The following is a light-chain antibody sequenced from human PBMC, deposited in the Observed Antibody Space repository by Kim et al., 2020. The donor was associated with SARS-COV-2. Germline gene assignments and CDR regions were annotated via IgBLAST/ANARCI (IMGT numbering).Light chain of an antibody. CDR3: VAWDGILDAWV. Sequence: QSVLTQPPSASGTPGQRVTVSCSGGNSNIGRNTVNWYQHVPGTAPRLVIQNNDQRPSGISDRFSASRSGTSASLAISGLQSEDEADYYCVAWDGILDAWVFGGGTKVTVL. J-gene: IGLJ3*02. V-gene: IGLV1-44*01. CDR2: NND. CDR1: NSNIGRNT.